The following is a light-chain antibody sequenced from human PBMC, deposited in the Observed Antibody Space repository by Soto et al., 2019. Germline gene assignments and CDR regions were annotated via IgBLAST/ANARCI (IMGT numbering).Light chain of an antibody. CDR3: ILNNSTTTQI. V-gene: IGLV2-14*01. CDR1: SSDVGGYDY. J-gene: IGLJ1*01. CDR2: EVT. Sequence: QSALTQPAFVSGSPGQPITISCTGTSSDVGGYDYVSWYQQHPGTAPRLIIFEVTNRPSGVSNRFSGSKSGNTASLTISGIQAEDEADYFCILNNSTTTQIFGPSPKVAVL.